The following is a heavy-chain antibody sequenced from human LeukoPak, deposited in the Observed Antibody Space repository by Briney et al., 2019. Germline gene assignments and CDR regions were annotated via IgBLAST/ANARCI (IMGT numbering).Heavy chain of an antibody. Sequence: SETLSLTCTVSGDSISSDYWSWLRQPPGKGLEWLGYIYYTGSTNYNPSLKSRVTISVDTSKNQFSLKLGSVTAADTAVYYCARVRGSSTKNYYFDYWGQGTLVTVSS. V-gene: IGHV4-59*01. CDR1: GDSISSDY. CDR2: IYYTGST. D-gene: IGHD2-2*01. CDR3: ARVRGSSTKNYYFDY. J-gene: IGHJ4*02.